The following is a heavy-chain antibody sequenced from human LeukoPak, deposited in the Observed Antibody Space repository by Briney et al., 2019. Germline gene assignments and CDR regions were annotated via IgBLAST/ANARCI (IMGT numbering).Heavy chain of an antibody. Sequence: SETLSLTCAVSGGSISSSTNWWSWVRQPPGKGLEWIGEIYHSGGTNYNPSLKSRITISVDKSQNQFSLKLSSVTAADTAVYYCARAAPRVPRLQTHFDYWGQGTLVTVSS. CDR1: GGSISSSTNW. D-gene: IGHD5-24*01. CDR2: IYHSGGT. V-gene: IGHV4-4*02. J-gene: IGHJ4*02. CDR3: ARAAPRVPRLQTHFDY.